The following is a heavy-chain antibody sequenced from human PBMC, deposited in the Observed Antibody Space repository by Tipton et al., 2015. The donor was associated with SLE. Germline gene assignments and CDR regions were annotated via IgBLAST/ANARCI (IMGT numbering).Heavy chain of an antibody. CDR2: IYPSGST. D-gene: IGHD2-2*01. V-gene: IGHV4-30-2*01. CDR3: ARHGDSLMPPDY. Sequence: TLSLTCAVSGGSITSSAYSWTWIRQPPGKGLEWIGYIYPSGSTHYNASLKSRVTMSLDWAKNQFSLRLTSVTAADTAVYYCARHGDSLMPPDYWGQGTLVTVSS. CDR1: GGSITSSAYS. J-gene: IGHJ4*02.